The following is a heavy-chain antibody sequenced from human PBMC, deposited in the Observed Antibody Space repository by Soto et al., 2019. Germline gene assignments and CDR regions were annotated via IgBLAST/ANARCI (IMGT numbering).Heavy chain of an antibody. V-gene: IGHV1-69*13. D-gene: IGHD3-3*01. CDR2: IIPIFGTA. CDR1: GGTFSSYA. CDR3: ARSGESGYYKGYCYYYGMDV. J-gene: IGHJ6*02. Sequence: SVKVSCKASGGTFSSYAISWVRQAPGQGLEWMGGIIPIFGTANYAQKFQGRVTITADESTSTAYMELSSLRSEDTAVYYCARSGESGYYKGYCYYYGMDVWGQGTTVTVSS.